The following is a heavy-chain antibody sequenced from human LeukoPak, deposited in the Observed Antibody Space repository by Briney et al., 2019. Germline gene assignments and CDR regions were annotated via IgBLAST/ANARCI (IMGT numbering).Heavy chain of an antibody. Sequence: KPSETLSLTCTVSGGSISSYYWSWIRQPAGKGLEWIGRIYTSGSTNYNPSLKSRVTMSVDTSKNQFSLTLSSVTAADTAVYYCAWTSYYYDSSPEAFDIWGQGTRVTVSS. CDR3: AWTSYYYDSSPEAFDI. CDR1: GGSISSYY. J-gene: IGHJ3*02. V-gene: IGHV4-4*07. CDR2: IYTSGST. D-gene: IGHD3-22*01.